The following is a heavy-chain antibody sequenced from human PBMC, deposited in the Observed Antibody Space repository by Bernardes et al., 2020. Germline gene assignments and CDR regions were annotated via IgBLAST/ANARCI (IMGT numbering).Heavy chain of an antibody. CDR2: IWYDGSNR. CDR1: GFAFDEYG. Sequence: GGSLRLSCAASGFAFDEYGMYWVRQSPGKGLEWVALIWYDGSNRYYADSVKGRFTISRDNSKNTLYLQINSLRAEDTAVYYCAREKGNGWYYFENWGQGTLVTVSS. J-gene: IGHJ4*02. V-gene: IGHV3-33*07. CDR3: AREKGNGWYYFEN. D-gene: IGHD6-19*01.